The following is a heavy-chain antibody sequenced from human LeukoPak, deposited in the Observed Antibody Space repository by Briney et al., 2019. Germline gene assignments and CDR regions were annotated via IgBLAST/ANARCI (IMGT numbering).Heavy chain of an antibody. Sequence: GGSLRLSCAASGNNWMHWVRQAPGRGLVWVSHINSDGSWTSYADSVKGRFTISKDNAKNTVYLQMNSLRAEDKAVYYCVSFYDTYWGRGTLVTVSS. CDR2: INSDGSWT. J-gene: IGHJ4*02. CDR3: VSFYDTY. V-gene: IGHV3-74*01. D-gene: IGHD2/OR15-2a*01. CDR1: GNNW.